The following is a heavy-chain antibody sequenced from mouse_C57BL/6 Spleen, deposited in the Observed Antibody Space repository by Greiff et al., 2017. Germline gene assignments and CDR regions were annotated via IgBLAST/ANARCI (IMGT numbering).Heavy chain of an antibody. J-gene: IGHJ4*01. Sequence: QVQLQQSGAELARPGASVKLSCKASGYTFTSYGISWVKQRTGQGLEWIGEIYPRSGNTYYNEKFKGKATLTADKSSSTAYLELRSLTSEDSAVYFCARWGVSRDYAIDYWGQGTSVTVSS. CDR3: ARWGVSRDYAIDY. CDR2: IYPRSGNT. D-gene: IGHD6-2*01. V-gene: IGHV1-81*01. CDR1: GYTFTSYG.